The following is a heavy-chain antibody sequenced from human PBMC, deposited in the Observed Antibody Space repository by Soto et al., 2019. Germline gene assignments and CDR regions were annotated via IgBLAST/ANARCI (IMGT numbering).Heavy chain of an antibody. J-gene: IGHJ6*02. CDR1: GFTLSNYA. CDR3: ARIKLVEFFFINVDVYDMDV. CDR2: ISSDSRYI. Sequence: EVQLVESGRGLVQPGGSLRLSCAASGFTLSNYAVNWVRQAPGKGLEWVSYISSDSRYIYYGDSVKGRFTISRDNARNSVYLQMNSLRDEDTAVYYCARIKLVEFFFINVDVYDMDVWGQGTPVTVSS. D-gene: IGHD3-16*01. V-gene: IGHV3-48*02.